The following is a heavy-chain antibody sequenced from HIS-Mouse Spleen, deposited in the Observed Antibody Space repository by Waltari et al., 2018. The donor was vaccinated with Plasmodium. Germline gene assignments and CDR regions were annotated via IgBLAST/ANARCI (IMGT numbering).Heavy chain of an antibody. Sequence: QVQLVESGGGVVQPGRSLRLSCAASGFHFCSYGMHWVRQAPGKGLVWVAVISYDGSNKYYADSVKGRFTSARDNSKNTLYLQMNSLRAEDTAVYYCAKEVLGYYDFWSRPDYWGQGTLVTVSS. D-gene: IGHD3-3*01. V-gene: IGHV3-30*18. CDR2: ISYDGSNK. CDR1: GFHFCSYG. J-gene: IGHJ4*02. CDR3: AKEVLGYYDFWSRPDY.